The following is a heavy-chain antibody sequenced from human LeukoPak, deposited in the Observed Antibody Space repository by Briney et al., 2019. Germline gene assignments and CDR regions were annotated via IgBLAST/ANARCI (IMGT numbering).Heavy chain of an antibody. J-gene: IGHJ4*02. D-gene: IGHD3-22*01. Sequence: SETLSLTCTVSGGSISSYYWSWIRQPPGKGLEWIGYIYYSGSTNYNPSLKSRVTISVDTSKNQFSLKLSSVTAADTAVYYCARDSLGGNYYDSSGHYYFGWGQGTLVTVSS. CDR3: ARDSLGGNYYDSSGHYYFG. CDR1: GGSISSYY. CDR2: IYYSGST. V-gene: IGHV4-59*01.